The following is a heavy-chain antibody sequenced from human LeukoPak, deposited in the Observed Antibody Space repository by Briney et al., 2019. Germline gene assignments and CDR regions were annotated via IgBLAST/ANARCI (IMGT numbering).Heavy chain of an antibody. D-gene: IGHD4-17*01. CDR1: GGSISSYY. CDR3: ARVDRGDYGDWFDP. Sequence: SETLSLTCTVSGGSISSYYWSWIRQPPGKGLEWIGYMHHSGSINYNPSLKSRVTISGDTSKNQFSLKLSSVTAADTAVYYCARVDRGDYGDWFDPWGQGTLVTVSS. V-gene: IGHV4-59*01. CDR2: MHHSGSI. J-gene: IGHJ5*02.